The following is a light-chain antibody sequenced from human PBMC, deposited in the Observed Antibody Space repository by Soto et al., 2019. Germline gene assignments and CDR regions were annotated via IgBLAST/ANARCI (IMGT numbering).Light chain of an antibody. CDR3: QQTDSAPS. V-gene: IGKV1-39*01. Sequence: DIQMTQSPSSLSASVGDRVTITCRASQSISIYLNWYQQKPGKAPKLLIYAASNLQSGVSSRFSGSASGTDFTLTISSLQPEDFATYYCQQTDSAPSFGGGTKVEIK. CDR2: AAS. CDR1: QSISIY. J-gene: IGKJ4*01.